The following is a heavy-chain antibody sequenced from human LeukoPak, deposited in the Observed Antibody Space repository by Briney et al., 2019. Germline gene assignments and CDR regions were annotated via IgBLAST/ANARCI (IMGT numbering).Heavy chain of an antibody. D-gene: IGHD5-24*01. J-gene: IGHJ4*02. Sequence: ASVKVSCKVSGYTLTELSMHWVRQAPGKGLEWMGGFDPEDGETIYAQKFQGRVTMTEDTSTDTAYMELSSLRSDDTAVYYCARIPNKQDGYNLKSNLDYWGQGTLVTVSS. V-gene: IGHV1-24*01. CDR1: GYTLTELS. CDR3: ARIPNKQDGYNLKSNLDY. CDR2: FDPEDGET.